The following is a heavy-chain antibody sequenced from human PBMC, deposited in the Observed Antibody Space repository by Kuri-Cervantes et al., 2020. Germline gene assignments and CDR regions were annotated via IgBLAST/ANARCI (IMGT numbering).Heavy chain of an antibody. D-gene: IGHD1-26*01. J-gene: IGHJ3*02. V-gene: IGHV3-33*08. CDR2: IWYDGSNK. CDR3: AARPLWELLRRDAFDI. CDR1: GFTFSSYG. Sequence: LSLTCAASGFTFSSYGMHWVRQAQGKGLEWVAVIWYDGSNKYYADSVKGRFTISRDNSKNTLYLQMNSLRAEDTAVYYCAARPLWELLRRDAFDIWGQGTMVTVSS.